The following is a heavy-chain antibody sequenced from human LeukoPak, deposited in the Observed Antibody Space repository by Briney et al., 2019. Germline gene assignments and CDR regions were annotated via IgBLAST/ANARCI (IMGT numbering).Heavy chain of an antibody. Sequence: SETLSLTCTVSGGSISSYYWSWIRQPPGKGLEWIGYIYYTGSTDYNPSLKSRVTISVDTSKKQFSLKLSSVTAADTAVYYCAREYYYDSSGYYPPHAFDIWGQGTMVTVSS. V-gene: IGHV4-59*01. CDR3: AREYYYDSSGYYPPHAFDI. J-gene: IGHJ3*02. CDR1: GGSISSYY. CDR2: IYYTGST. D-gene: IGHD3-22*01.